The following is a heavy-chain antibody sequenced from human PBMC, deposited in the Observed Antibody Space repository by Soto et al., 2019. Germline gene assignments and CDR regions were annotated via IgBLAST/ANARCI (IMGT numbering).Heavy chain of an antibody. Sequence: GGSLRLSCAASGFTFSNAWMSWVRQAPGKGLEWVGRIKSKTDGGTTDYAAPVKGRFTISRDDSKNTQYLQMNSLKTEETAVYYCTTENWLRLSYYYYYYMDVWGKGTTVTVSS. J-gene: IGHJ6*03. CDR1: GFTFSNAW. V-gene: IGHV3-15*01. CDR2: IKSKTDGGTT. CDR3: TTENWLRLSYYYYYYMDV. D-gene: IGHD5-12*01.